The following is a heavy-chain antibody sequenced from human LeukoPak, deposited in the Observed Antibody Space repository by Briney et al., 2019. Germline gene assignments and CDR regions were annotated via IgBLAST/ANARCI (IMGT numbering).Heavy chain of an antibody. D-gene: IGHD5-18*01. CDR3: GRGTGEGYTYGRYYFDY. J-gene: IGHJ4*02. CDR1: GYTFTGYY. V-gene: IGHV1-2*02. CDR2: INPNSGGT. Sequence: ASVKVSCKASGYTFTGYYMHWLRQAPGQGLEWMGWINPNSGGTDYAQKFQGRVTMTRDTSITTAYMELSRRRSDDTAVYYGGRGTGEGYTYGRYYFDYWGQGTLVTVSS.